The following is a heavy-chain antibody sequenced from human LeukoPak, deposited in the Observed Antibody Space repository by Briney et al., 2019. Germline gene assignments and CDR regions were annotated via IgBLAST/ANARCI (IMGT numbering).Heavy chain of an antibody. CDR1: GFSFSGHW. V-gene: IGHV3-74*01. CDR2: ISPTGSTT. CDR3: ARGPNSNWSGLDF. J-gene: IGHJ4*02. Sequence: PGGSLRLSCTASGFSFSGHWMHWARQLPGKGLVWVSRISPTGSTTSYADSVKRRFTVSRDNAKNTLYLQVNNLRAEDTAVYYCARGPNSNWSGLDFWGQGTLLTVSS. D-gene: IGHD6-6*01.